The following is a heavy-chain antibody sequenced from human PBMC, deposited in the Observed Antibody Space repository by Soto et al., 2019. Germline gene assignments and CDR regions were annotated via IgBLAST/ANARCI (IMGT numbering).Heavy chain of an antibody. J-gene: IGHJ6*03. Sequence: PGESLKISCKGSGYSFTSYWIGWVRQMPGKGLEWMGIIYPGDSDTRYSPSFQGQVTISADKSISTAYLQRSSLKASDTAMYYCARRSVAARPGYYYYYMDVWGKGTTVTVSS. CDR3: ARRSVAARPGYYYYYMDV. CDR2: IYPGDSDT. D-gene: IGHD6-6*01. CDR1: GYSFTSYW. V-gene: IGHV5-51*01.